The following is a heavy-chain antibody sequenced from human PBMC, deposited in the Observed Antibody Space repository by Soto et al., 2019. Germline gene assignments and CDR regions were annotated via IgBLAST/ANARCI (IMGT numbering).Heavy chain of an antibody. V-gene: IGHV3-23*01. J-gene: IGHJ4*02. CDR1: GFTFSSYA. CDR3: AKDQLYGGNSGYLDY. Sequence: GGSLRLSCAASGFTFSSYAMSWVRQAPGKGLEWVSAISGSGGSTYYADSVKGRFTISRDNSKNTLSLQMKSLRAEDTAVYYCAKDQLYGGNSGYLDYWGQGTLVTVSS. CDR2: ISGSGGST. D-gene: IGHD4-17*01.